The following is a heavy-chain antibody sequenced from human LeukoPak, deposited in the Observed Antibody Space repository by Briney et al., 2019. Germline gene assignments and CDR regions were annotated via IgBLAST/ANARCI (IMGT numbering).Heavy chain of an antibody. D-gene: IGHD1-26*01. V-gene: IGHV4-59*08. CDR2: VHYSGST. J-gene: IGHJ5*02. CDR1: GGAIASYY. Sequence: SETLSLTCSVSGGAIASYYWSWIRQPPGKELEWIGYVHYSGSTNYNPSLKSRVTISVDTSKNQFSLKVTSVSAADTAVYYCASSSGRNSYNWFDPWGQGTLVTVSS. CDR3: ASSSGRNSYNWFDP.